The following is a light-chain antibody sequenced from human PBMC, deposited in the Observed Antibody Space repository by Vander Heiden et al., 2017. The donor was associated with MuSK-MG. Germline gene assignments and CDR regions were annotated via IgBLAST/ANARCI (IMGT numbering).Light chain of an antibody. J-gene: IGLJ1*01. CDR2: DDS. V-gene: IGLV1-51*01. CDR1: YPNIGSYY. CDR3: ATWDAGLSAYV. Sequence: QSVLTQPPSVSAAHGHKVTISCSARYPNIGSYYVSWYQHHPRTAPKLLIYDDSQRPSVIPDRFSGSKSTTSATLGITGLQTGDEADYYCATWDAGLSAYVFGTGTRVTVL.